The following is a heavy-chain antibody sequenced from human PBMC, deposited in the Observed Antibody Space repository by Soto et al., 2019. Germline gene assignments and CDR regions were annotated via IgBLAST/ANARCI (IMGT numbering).Heavy chain of an antibody. V-gene: IGHV3-33*01. CDR1: GFTFSSYG. CDR3: ARDYFPDSSGYYFFDY. Sequence: PGGSLRLSCAASGFTFSSYGMHWVRQAPGKGLEWVAVIWYDGSNKYYADSVKGRFTISRDNSKNTLYLQMNSLRAEDTAVYYCARDYFPDSSGYYFFDYWGQGTLVTVSS. J-gene: IGHJ4*02. D-gene: IGHD3-22*01. CDR2: IWYDGSNK.